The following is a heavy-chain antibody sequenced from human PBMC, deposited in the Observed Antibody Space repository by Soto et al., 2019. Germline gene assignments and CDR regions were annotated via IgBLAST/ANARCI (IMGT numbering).Heavy chain of an antibody. D-gene: IGHD6-19*01. V-gene: IGHV1-69*06. CDR1: GGTFNSYA. J-gene: IGHJ2*01. Sequence: QVQLVQSGAEVKKPGSSVKVSCKASGGTFNSYALTWVRQAPGHGLEWMGGIIPIFRSTNYAQKFQGRVTITANRATSTAYMDLSSLRSVDTAMYYCARVLHPPSGSGWRSLYWYFGLWGRGTLVTLSS. CDR3: ARVLHPPSGSGWRSLYWYFGL. CDR2: IIPIFRST.